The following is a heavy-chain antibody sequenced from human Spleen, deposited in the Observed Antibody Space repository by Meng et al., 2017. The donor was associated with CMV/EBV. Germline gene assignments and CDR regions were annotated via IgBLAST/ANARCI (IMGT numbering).Heavy chain of an antibody. CDR1: GFTFSSND. J-gene: IGHJ6*02. CDR2: IGTAGDT. CDR3: ARESASSYTLDV. V-gene: IGHV3-13*01. Sequence: GGSLRLSCAASGFTFSSNDMHWVRQTTGKGLEWVSAIGTAGDTYYPGSVKGRFTISRENAKNSFYLQMNSLRAGDTAVYYCARESASSYTLDVWGQGTTVTVSS. D-gene: IGHD2-2*01.